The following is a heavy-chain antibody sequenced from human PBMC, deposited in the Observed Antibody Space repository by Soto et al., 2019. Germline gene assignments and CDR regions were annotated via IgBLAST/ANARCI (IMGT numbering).Heavy chain of an antibody. J-gene: IGHJ5*02. Sequence: QLQLQESGPGLVKPSETLSLTCTVSGGSISSSSYYWGWIRQPPGKGLEWIGSIYYSGSTYYNPSLKSRLTISVDTSKNQFSLKLSSVTAADTAVYYCARRDRPILNVQRLIGPAAMLGWFDPWGQGTLVTVSS. CDR3: ARRDRPILNVQRLIGPAAMLGWFDP. D-gene: IGHD2-2*01. V-gene: IGHV4-39*01. CDR2: IYYSGST. CDR1: GGSISSSSYY.